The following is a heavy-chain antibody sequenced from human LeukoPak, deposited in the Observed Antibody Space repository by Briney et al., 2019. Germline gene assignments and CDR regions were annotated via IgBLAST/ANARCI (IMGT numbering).Heavy chain of an antibody. CDR3: VRDVGTSDAFDI. CDR1: GGSITYYY. CDR2: IQTSGST. Sequence: SETLSPTCSVSGGSITYYYWSWIRQPAGKGLEWIGRIQTSGSTKYNPSLKSRVTMSVDTSKNQFSLKLSSVTAADTAVYYCVRDVGTSDAFDIWGQGTMVIVSS. V-gene: IGHV4-4*07. J-gene: IGHJ3*02. D-gene: IGHD1-1*01.